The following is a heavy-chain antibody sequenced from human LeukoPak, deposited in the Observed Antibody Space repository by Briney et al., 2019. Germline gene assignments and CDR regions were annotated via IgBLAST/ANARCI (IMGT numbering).Heavy chain of an antibody. CDR3: ARAVVAATPPKYYFDY. CDR2: IKQDGSEK. V-gene: IGHV3-7*01. Sequence: GGSLRLSCAASGFTFSGYWMTWVRQAPGKGLEWVANIKQDGSEKHYVDSVKGRFTISRDNAKNSLFLQMNTLRAEDTAVYYCARAVVAATPPKYYFDYWGQGTLVTVSS. CDR1: GFTFSGYW. J-gene: IGHJ4*02. D-gene: IGHD2-15*01.